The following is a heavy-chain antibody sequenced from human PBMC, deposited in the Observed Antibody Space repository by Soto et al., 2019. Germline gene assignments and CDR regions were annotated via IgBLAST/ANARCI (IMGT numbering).Heavy chain of an antibody. Sequence: PSETLSLTCTVSGGSISSYYWSWIRQPPGKGLEWIGYIYYSGSTNYNPSLKSRVTISVDTSKNQFSLKLSSVTAADTAVYYCAREQEYYDSSGYQRGFDYWGQGTLVTVSS. J-gene: IGHJ4*02. CDR1: GGSISSYY. CDR3: AREQEYYDSSGYQRGFDY. V-gene: IGHV4-59*01. D-gene: IGHD3-22*01. CDR2: IYYSGST.